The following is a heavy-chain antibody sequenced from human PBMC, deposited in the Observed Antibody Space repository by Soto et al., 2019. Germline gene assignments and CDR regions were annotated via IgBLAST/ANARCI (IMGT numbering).Heavy chain of an antibody. CDR2: IYYSGST. CDR1: GGSISSGDYY. J-gene: IGHJ3*02. CDR3: ARGGYYYDSSRPWAFEI. V-gene: IGHV4-30-4*01. D-gene: IGHD3-22*01. Sequence: PSETLSLTCTVSGGSISSGDYYWSWIRQPPGKGLEWIGYIYYSGSTYYNPSLKSRVTISVDTSKNQFSLKLSSVTAADTAVYYCARGGYYYDSSRPWAFEIWGQGTMVTVSS.